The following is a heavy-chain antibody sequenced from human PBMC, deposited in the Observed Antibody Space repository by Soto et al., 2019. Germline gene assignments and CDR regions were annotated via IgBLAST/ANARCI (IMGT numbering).Heavy chain of an antibody. D-gene: IGHD6-6*01. V-gene: IGHV1-69*06. CDR1: GGTFSSYA. CDR3: AIASTARSSIAARPGWFDP. J-gene: IGHJ5*02. CDR2: IIPIFGTA. Sequence: QVQLVQSGAEVKKPGSSVKVSCKASGGTFSSYAISWVRQAPGQGLDWMGGIIPIFGTANYAQKFQGRVTITADKSTSTAYMELSSLRSEDTAVYYCAIASTARSSIAARPGWFDPWGQGTLVTVSS.